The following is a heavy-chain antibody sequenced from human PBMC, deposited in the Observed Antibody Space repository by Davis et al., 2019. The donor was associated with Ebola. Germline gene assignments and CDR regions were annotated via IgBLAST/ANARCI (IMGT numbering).Heavy chain of an antibody. CDR2: VRSHGSDD. V-gene: IGHV3-30*02. CDR3: ARDSDDYSFDY. Sequence: GESLKTPCAASGFTVSSNYISWVRQAPGRGLEWVAFVRSHGSDDHYADSVKGRFTISRDNSKNTLYLQMNSLRPEDTAVYYCARDSDDYSFDYWGQGTLVTVSS. D-gene: IGHD4-11*01. CDR1: GFTVSSNY. J-gene: IGHJ4*02.